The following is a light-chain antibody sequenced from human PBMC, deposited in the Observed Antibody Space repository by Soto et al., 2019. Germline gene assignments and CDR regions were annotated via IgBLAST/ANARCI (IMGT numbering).Light chain of an antibody. CDR3: QQYGSSSWT. Sequence: EIVLTQSPGTLSLSPGERATLSCRASQSVSSSYLAWYQQKPGQAPRLLIYGASSRATGIADRFSGGGSGTDFTRTISRLEPEDFAVYYCQQYGSSSWTFGQGTKVEIK. CDR2: GAS. CDR1: QSVSSSY. J-gene: IGKJ1*01. V-gene: IGKV3-20*01.